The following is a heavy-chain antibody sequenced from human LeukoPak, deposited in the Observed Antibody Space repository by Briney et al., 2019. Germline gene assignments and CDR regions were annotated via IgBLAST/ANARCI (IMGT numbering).Heavy chain of an antibody. Sequence: SETLSLNCAVYGGSFSAYYWSWVRQPPGKGLEWIGEINHSGSTNYNPSLKSRVTMSVDTSKNQFSLKLSSVTAADTAVYYCASRGGYENAFDIWGQGTMVTVSS. J-gene: IGHJ3*02. D-gene: IGHD5-24*01. CDR2: INHSGST. CDR3: ASRGGYENAFDI. V-gene: IGHV4-34*01. CDR1: GGSFSAYY.